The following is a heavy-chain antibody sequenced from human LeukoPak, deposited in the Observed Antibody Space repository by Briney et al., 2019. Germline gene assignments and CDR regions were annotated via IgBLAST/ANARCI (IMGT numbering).Heavy chain of an antibody. Sequence: ASVKVSCKASSYSFTSFGISWVRQAPGQGLEWIGWISGYNGDANYARSLQGRITMTRDTSTSTAYMELRSLRSDDTAVYYCARDLVKIQVNYFDLWGQGTLVTVSS. CDR2: ISGYNGDA. D-gene: IGHD1-1*01. V-gene: IGHV1-18*04. J-gene: IGHJ4*02. CDR3: ARDLVKIQVNYFDL. CDR1: SYSFTSFG.